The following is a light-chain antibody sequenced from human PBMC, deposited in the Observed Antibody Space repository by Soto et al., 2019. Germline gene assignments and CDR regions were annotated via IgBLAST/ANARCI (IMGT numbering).Light chain of an antibody. CDR2: AAS. V-gene: IGKV1-39*01. CDR1: QSISSY. CDR3: QQSYSSWT. Sequence: DIQMTQSPSSLSASVGYMVTITFRASQSISSYLNWYQQKPGKAPKLLIYAASSLQSGVPSRFSGSGSGTDFTLTISSLQPEDFATYYCQQSYSSWTFGQGTKVDI. J-gene: IGKJ1*01.